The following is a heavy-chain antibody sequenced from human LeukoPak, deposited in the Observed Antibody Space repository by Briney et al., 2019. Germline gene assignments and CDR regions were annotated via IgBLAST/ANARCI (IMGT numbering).Heavy chain of an antibody. V-gene: IGHV4-59*08. CDR2: IYYGGST. CDR3: ARATPRDAFDI. CDR1: GGSISNYY. J-gene: IGHJ3*02. Sequence: SETLSLTCTVSGGSISNYYWGWIRQPPGMGLEWIGSIYYGGSTNYNPSLKSRVTISVDTSKNQFSLKLSSVTAADTAVYYCARATPRDAFDIWGQGTMVTVSS.